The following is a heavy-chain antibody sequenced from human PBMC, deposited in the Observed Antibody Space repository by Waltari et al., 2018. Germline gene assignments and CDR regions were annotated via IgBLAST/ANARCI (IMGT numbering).Heavy chain of an antibody. V-gene: IGHV3-74*02. CDR1: GFTSDNFW. D-gene: IGHD6-13*01. J-gene: IGHJ4*02. CDR2: SGNDGSTQ. Sequence: EEQLVESGGGLLQPGGSLRLSCAASGFTSDNFWMHWVRLVPGEGLGWLRRSGNDGSTQNSADFVNGRFTISRDDAKNMLYLQMNSLRAEDTAVYYCARSLAGRWYLGFDCWGQGVLVTVSS. CDR3: ARSLAGRWYLGFDC.